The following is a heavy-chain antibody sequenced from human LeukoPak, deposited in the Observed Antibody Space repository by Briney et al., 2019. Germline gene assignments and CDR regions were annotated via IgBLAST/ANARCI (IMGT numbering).Heavy chain of an antibody. CDR2: IYTSGST. D-gene: IGHD4-17*01. CDR3: ANSIDFDYGDYYFDY. Sequence: PSETLSLTCTVSGGSISSGSYYWSWIRQPAGKGLEWIGRIYTSGSTNYNPSLKSRVTISLDTSKNQFSLKLSSVTAADTAVYYCANSIDFDYGDYYFDYWGQGALVTISS. CDR1: GGSISSGSYY. J-gene: IGHJ4*02. V-gene: IGHV4-61*02.